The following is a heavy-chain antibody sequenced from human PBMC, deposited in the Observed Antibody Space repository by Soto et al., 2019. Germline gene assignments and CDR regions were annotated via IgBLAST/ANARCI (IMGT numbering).Heavy chain of an antibody. V-gene: IGHV4-59*01. J-gene: IGHJ6*03. CDR3: ARMEAATTSYGDYYYYMDV. CDR2: IYYSEST. CDR1: GGSISSYY. D-gene: IGHD3-16*01. Sequence: SETLSLTCTVSGGSISSYYWSWIRQPPGKGLEWIGYIYYSESTNYNPSLKSRVTISVDTSKNQFSLKLSSVTAADTAVYYCARMEAATTSYGDYYYYMDVWGKGTTVTVSS.